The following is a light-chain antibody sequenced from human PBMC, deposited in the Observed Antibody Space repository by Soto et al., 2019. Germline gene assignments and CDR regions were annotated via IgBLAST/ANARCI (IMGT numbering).Light chain of an antibody. J-gene: IGKJ2*01. Sequence: EIVMTQSPATLSVLPGERVTLSCRASQSVSSNLAWYQQKPGQAPRLLIYGASTRATGIPARFSGSGSGTEFILAIISLQSEDFAVYYCEQYNEWPPYTFGQGTKLEL. CDR2: GAS. CDR3: EQYNEWPPYT. CDR1: QSVSSN. V-gene: IGKV3-15*01.